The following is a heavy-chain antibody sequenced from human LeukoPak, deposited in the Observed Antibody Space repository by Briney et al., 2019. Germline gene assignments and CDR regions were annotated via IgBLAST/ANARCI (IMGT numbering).Heavy chain of an antibody. CDR1: GGSISSSSYY. CDR3: ASVIRAQGRYFDY. J-gene: IGHJ4*02. CDR2: IYYSGST. D-gene: IGHD2/OR15-2a*01. Sequence: SETLSLTCTVSGGSISSSSYYWGWIRQPPGTGLEWIGSIYYSGSTYYNPSLKSRVTISVDTSKNQFSLKLGSVTAADTAVYYCASVIRAQGRYFDYWGQGTLVTVSS. V-gene: IGHV4-39*07.